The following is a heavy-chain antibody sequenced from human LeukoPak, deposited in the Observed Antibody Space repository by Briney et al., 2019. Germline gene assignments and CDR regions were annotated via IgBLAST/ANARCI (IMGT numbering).Heavy chain of an antibody. Sequence: GGSLRLSCAAPGNYWMHWVRQVPGKGLVWVSHINSDGSWTSYADSVKGRFTLSKDNAKNTVYLQMNSLRAEDTAVYYCVSFYETYWGRGTLVTVSS. CDR1: GNYW. J-gene: IGHJ4*02. D-gene: IGHD2/OR15-2a*01. CDR3: VSFYETY. V-gene: IGHV3-74*01. CDR2: INSDGSWT.